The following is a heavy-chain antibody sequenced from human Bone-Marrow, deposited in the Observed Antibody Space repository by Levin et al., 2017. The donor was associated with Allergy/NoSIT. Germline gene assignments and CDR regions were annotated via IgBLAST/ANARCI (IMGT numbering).Heavy chain of an antibody. CDR1: GFIFSNFW. CDR2: IKQSGSEK. CDR3: ALGGDNFFFDP. D-gene: IGHD5-24*01. V-gene: IGHV3-7*01. J-gene: IGHJ5*02. Sequence: GESLKISCTGSGFIFSNFWMSWVRQAPGKGLEWVANIKQSGSEKYYVDLVKGRFTISRDNTKNSLFLQMNSLTVEDTAVYYCALGGDNFFFDPWGQGTLVIVSS.